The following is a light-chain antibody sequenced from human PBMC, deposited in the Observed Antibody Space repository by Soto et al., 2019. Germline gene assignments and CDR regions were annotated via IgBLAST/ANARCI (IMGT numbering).Light chain of an antibody. CDR2: RNN. CDR3: AAWDDSLSGRWV. CDR1: SSNIGTNY. J-gene: IGLJ3*02. Sequence: QSVVTQPPSASGTPGQRVTISCSGGSSNIGTNYVYWYQQLPGTAPKLLIYRNNERPSGVPDRFSGSKSGASASLAISGLRSEDEADYFCAAWDDSLSGRWVFGGGTKVTVL. V-gene: IGLV1-47*01.